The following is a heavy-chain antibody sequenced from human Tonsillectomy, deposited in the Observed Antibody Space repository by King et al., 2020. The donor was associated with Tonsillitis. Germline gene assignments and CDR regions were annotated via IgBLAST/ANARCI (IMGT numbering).Heavy chain of an antibody. CDR3: ARQDGAYPSDWFDP. J-gene: IGHJ5*02. D-gene: IGHD4-17*01. V-gene: IGHV4-39*07. CDR2: IYYSGST. Sequence: QLQESGPGVVKPAETLSLTCTVAGGSISSASYYWGWIRQPPGRGLEWIGSIYYSGSTHNNPSLKSRVTISVDTSKSQFYLKVNSVTAADTAVYYCARQDGAYPSDWFDPWGQGTLVTVSS. CDR1: GGSISSASYY.